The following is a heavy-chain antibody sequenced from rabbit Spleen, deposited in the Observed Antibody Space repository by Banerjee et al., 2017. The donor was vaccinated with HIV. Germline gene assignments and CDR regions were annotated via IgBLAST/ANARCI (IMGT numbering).Heavy chain of an antibody. CDR3: ARDGAGGSYFAL. D-gene: IGHD8-1*01. Sequence: LEESGGGLVKPGGTLTLTCTVSGFSFSSNWMCWVRQAPGKGLEWIGYIDPVFGITYYANWVNGRFSISRENAQNTVLLQMTSLTAADTATYFCARDGAGGSYFALWGPGTLVTVS. CDR1: GFSFSSNW. CDR2: IDPVFGIT. J-gene: IGHJ4*01. V-gene: IGHV1S47*01.